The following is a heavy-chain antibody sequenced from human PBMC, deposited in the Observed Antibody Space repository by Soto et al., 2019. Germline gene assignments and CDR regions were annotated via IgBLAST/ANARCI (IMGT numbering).Heavy chain of an antibody. CDR1: GFTFSRYA. D-gene: IGHD2-2*01. CDR3: AKAYCSGTSCFRPVPQDYFDY. CDR2: ISGSGGST. J-gene: IGHJ4*02. V-gene: IGHV3-23*01. Sequence: PGGSLRLSCVASGFTFSRYAMSWVRQAPGKGLEGVSAISGSGGSTYYADSVKGRCTISRDNSKNTLYLQMTSLRAEDTAVYYCAKAYCSGTSCFRPVPQDYFDYWGQGTLVTVSS.